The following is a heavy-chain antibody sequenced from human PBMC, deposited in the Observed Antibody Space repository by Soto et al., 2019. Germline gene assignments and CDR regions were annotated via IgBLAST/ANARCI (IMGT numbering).Heavy chain of an antibody. V-gene: IGHV3-30*18. CDR2: ISYDGSNK. CDR1: GFTFSSYG. CDR3: AKMAEYSSGWNAPGIDYYYGMDV. D-gene: IGHD6-19*01. J-gene: IGHJ6*02. Sequence: PGGSLRLSCAASGFTFSSYGMHWVRQAPGKGLEWVAVISYDGSNKYYADSVKGRFTISRDNSKNTLYLQMNSLRAEDTAVYYCAKMAEYSSGWNAPGIDYYYGMDVWGQGTTVTVSS.